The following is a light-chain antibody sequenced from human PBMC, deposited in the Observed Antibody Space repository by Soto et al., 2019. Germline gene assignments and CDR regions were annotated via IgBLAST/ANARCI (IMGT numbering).Light chain of an antibody. V-gene: IGKV1-39*01. Sequence: DIQMTQSPSTLSGSVADRFTISCRASQGIRNDLGWYQQKPGKAPKLLIYSTSNLQSGVPSGFSGSGSGTNFSLTISNLQPEDFATYYCQQSFSVPPTFGQGTRLEI. J-gene: IGKJ5*01. CDR1: QGIRND. CDR2: STS. CDR3: QQSFSVPPT.